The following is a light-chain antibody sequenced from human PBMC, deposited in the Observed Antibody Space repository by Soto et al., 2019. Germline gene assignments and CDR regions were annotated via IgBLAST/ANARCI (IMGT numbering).Light chain of an antibody. CDR2: KAS. J-gene: IGKJ1*01. Sequence: DIPMTQSPSTLSASVGDRVTITCRASQSIGSWLAWYQQKPGKAPKLLIYKASSLESGVPSRFSGSGSGTEFTLNISSLQPDDFASYYCQQYGSYSQWTFGQGTKVEIK. CDR3: QQYGSYSQWT. V-gene: IGKV1-5*03. CDR1: QSIGSW.